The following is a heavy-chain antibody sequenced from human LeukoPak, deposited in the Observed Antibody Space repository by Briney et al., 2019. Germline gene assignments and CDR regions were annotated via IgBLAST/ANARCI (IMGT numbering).Heavy chain of an antibody. D-gene: IGHD4-17*01. J-gene: IGHJ4*02. CDR3: ARHEGNDYGDYFDY. V-gene: IGHV4-38-2*02. CDR1: AYSISSGYY. Sequence: SETLSLTCTVSAYSISSGYYWGWIRQPPGKGLEWIGSLSHSGSTFYNPSLKSRVTISVDTSKNQFSLRLSSVTAADTAVYYCARHEGNDYGDYFDYWGQGILVTVSS. CDR2: LSHSGST.